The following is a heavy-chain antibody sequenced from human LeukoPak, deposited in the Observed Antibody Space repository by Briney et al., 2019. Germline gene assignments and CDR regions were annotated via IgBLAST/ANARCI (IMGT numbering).Heavy chain of an antibody. CDR2: IYYTGST. D-gene: IGHD6-19*01. Sequence: SETLSLTCTVSGGSISSYYRSWIRQPPGKGLDWIGYIYYTGSTNYNPSLKSRVTISVDTSKNQFSLKLSSVTAADTAVYYCAREAVAGENIDYWGQGTLVTVSS. J-gene: IGHJ4*02. CDR3: AREAVAGENIDY. V-gene: IGHV4-59*01. CDR1: GGSISSYY.